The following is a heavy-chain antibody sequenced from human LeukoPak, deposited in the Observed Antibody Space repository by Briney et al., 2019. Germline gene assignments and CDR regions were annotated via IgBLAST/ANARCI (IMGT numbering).Heavy chain of an antibody. D-gene: IGHD3-3*01. V-gene: IGHV1-2*02. Sequence: VSVKVSCKASGYTFTGYYMHWVRQAPGQGLEWMGWINPNSGGTNYAQKFQGRVTMTRDTSISTAYMELSRLRSDDTAVYYCARVRFLEWPEAFDYWGQGTLVTVSS. CDR2: INPNSGGT. J-gene: IGHJ4*02. CDR1: GYTFTGYY. CDR3: ARVRFLEWPEAFDY.